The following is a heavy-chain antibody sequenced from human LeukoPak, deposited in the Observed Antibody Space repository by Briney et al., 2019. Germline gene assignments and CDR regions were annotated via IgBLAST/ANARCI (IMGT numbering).Heavy chain of an antibody. V-gene: IGHV3-53*05. CDR1: GFTVSSDY. Sequence: GGSLRFSCAASGFTVSSDYMSWVRQAPGKGLEWVSVIYSGGSTYYADSVKGRFTISRDKSKNTVYLQMNSLRFEDTAMYYCARNWFDPWGQGTLVTVSS. CDR2: IYSGGST. J-gene: IGHJ5*02. CDR3: ARNWFDP.